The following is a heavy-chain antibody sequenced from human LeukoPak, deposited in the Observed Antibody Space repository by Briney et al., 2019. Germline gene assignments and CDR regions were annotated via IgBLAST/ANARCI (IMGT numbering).Heavy chain of an antibody. CDR1: GFTFSDYY. D-gene: IGHD3-9*01. CDR3: ARGAILRYFDWSSFDP. CDR2: ISSSGSTI. V-gene: IGHV3-11*01. J-gene: IGHJ5*02. Sequence: GGSLRLSCAASGFTFSDYYMSWIRQAPGKGLEWVSYISSSGSTIYYADSVKGRFTISRDNDKNSLYLQMNSLRAEDTAVYYCARGAILRYFDWSSFDPWGQGTLVTVSS.